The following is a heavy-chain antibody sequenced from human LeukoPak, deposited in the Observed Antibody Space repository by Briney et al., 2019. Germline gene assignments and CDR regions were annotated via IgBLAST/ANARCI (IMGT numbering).Heavy chain of an antibody. CDR3: ARDGSYSEHSNWFDP. Sequence: SETLSLTCTVSGDSISSYYWSWSRQPAGKGPEWIGRIYTSGGTIYNPSLKSRVTMSVDTSTNPFSLKLSSVTAADTAVYYCARDGSYSEHSNWFDPWGQGTLVTVSS. V-gene: IGHV4-4*07. CDR1: GDSISSYY. CDR2: IYTSGGT. J-gene: IGHJ5*02. D-gene: IGHD1-26*01.